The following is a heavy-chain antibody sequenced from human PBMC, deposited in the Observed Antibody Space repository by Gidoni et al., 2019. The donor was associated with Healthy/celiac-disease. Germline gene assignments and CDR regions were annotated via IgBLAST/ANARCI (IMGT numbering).Heavy chain of an antibody. CDR2: IYYSGST. V-gene: IGHV4-39*01. Sequence: QLQLQESGPGLVKPSETLSLTCTVSGGSIRSSSYYWGWIRQPPGKGLEWIGSIYYSGSTYYNPSLKSRVTISVDTSKNQFSLKLSSVTAADTAVYYCATPYGSGISSPIDYWGQGTLVTVSS. J-gene: IGHJ4*02. CDR3: ATPYGSGISSPIDY. D-gene: IGHD3-10*01. CDR1: GGSIRSSSYY.